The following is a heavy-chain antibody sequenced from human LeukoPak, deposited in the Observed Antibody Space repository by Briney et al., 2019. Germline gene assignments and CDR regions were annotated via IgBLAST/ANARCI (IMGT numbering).Heavy chain of an antibody. V-gene: IGHV1-2*02. J-gene: IGHJ4*02. CDR2: TNPNSGGT. CDR3: ARVVYSWKWHYYDRKTRWGCAGY. CDR1: GYTFTGYY. D-gene: IGHD3-22*01. Sequence: ASVKVSCKASGYTFTGYYMHWVRQAPGQGLEWMGWTNPNSGGTNYAQKFQGRVTMTRDTSISTAYMELSRLRSDDTAVYYCARVVYSWKWHYYDRKTRWGCAGYWGQGTLVTVSS.